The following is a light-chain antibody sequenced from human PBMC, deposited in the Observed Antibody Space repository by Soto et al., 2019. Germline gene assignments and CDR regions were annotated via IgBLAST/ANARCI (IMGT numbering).Light chain of an antibody. J-gene: IGLJ1*01. CDR1: SSNIGSNS. V-gene: IGLV1-44*01. CDR3: AAWYDSLNGPV. Sequence: QSVLTQPPSASGTPGQRVSISCSGRSSNIGSNSVNWYQQLPGTAPKLLIYSNNQRPSGVPDRISGSKSGTSASLAISGLQSEDEADYYCAAWYDSLNGPVFGTGTKLTVL. CDR2: SNN.